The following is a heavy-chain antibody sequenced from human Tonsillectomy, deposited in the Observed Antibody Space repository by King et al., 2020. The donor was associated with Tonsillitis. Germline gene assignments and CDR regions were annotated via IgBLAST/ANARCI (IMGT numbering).Heavy chain of an antibody. V-gene: IGHV4-34*01. Sequence: VQLQQWGAGLLKPSETLSLTCAVYGGSFSGYYWSWIRQPPGQGLEWIGEINHSGSTNYNPHLKSRVTISVDTPKNQFSLKLSSVTAADKAVYYCARGVRDGDYCLTVYYYGMDDWGQGTTVTVSS. D-gene: IGHD4-17*01. CDR2: INHSGST. J-gene: IGHJ6*02. CDR3: ARGVRDGDYCLTVYYYGMDD. CDR1: GGSFSGYY.